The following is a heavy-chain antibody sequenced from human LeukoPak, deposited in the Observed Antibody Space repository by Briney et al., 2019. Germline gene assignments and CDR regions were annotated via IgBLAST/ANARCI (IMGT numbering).Heavy chain of an antibody. CDR3: ARLKYVTGYYTFDY. V-gene: IGHV4-39*01. J-gene: IGHJ4*02. CDR1: GGSISSSSYY. D-gene: IGHD3-9*01. CDR2: IYYSGST. Sequence: SETLSLTCTVSGGSISSSSYYWGWIRQPPGKGLEWIGSIYYSGSTYYNPSPKSRVTISVDTSKNQFSLKLSSVTAADTAVYYCARLKYVTGYYTFDYWGQGTLVTVSS.